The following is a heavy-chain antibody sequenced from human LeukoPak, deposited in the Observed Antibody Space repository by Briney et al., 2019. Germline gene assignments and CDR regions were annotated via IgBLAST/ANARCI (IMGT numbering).Heavy chain of an antibody. D-gene: IGHD1-1*01. CDR2: INPNNGGT. CDR1: GYTFTAYY. CDR3: ARQGRDWNDVSDY. J-gene: IGHJ4*02. Sequence: GASVKVSCKASGYTFTAYYMHWVRQAPGQGLEWMGWINPNNGGTNYAQKFQGRVTMTRDTSISTAYMELSRLRSDDTAVYYCARQGRDWNDVSDYWGQGTLVTVSS. V-gene: IGHV1-2*02.